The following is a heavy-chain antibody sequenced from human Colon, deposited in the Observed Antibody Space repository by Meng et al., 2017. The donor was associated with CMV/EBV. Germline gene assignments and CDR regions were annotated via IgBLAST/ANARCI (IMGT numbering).Heavy chain of an antibody. J-gene: IGHJ4*02. V-gene: IGHV1-8*02. CDR1: GYTFTSYD. D-gene: IGHD3-3*01. CDR2: MNPNSGNT. CDR3: ARGKWGYDFWSGYPNFDY. Sequence: ASVTVSCKASGYTFTSYDINWVRQATGQGLEWMGWMNPNSGNTGYAQKFQGRVTMTKNTSISTAYMELSSLRSEDTAVYYCARGKWGYDFWSGYPNFDYWGQGTLVTVSS.